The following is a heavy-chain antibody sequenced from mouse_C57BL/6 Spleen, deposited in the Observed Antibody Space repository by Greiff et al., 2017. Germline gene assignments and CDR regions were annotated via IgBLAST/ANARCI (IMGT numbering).Heavy chain of an antibody. CDR2: IDPSDSYT. Sequence: VQLQQPGAELVKPGASVKLSCKASGYTFTSYWIQWVKQRPGQGLEWIGEIDPSDSYTNYNQKFKGKATLTVDTSSSTAYMQLSSLTSEDSAVYYCARWGQLPYWGQGTLVTVSA. CDR3: ARWGQLPY. CDR1: GYTFTSYW. V-gene: IGHV1-50*01. J-gene: IGHJ3*01. D-gene: IGHD3-3*01.